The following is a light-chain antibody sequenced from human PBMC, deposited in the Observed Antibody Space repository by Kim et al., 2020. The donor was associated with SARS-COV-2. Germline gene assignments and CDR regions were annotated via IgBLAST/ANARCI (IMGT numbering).Light chain of an antibody. CDR3: ISYAASDTP. V-gene: IGLV2-14*03. CDR1: SGDVGPYDY. J-gene: IGLJ1*01. Sequence: HSIPISSTRTSGDVGPYDYVSWYQQHPGNAPKLIIYDVSHRPSGVSNRFSGSKSGNTASLTISGLQAEDEADYYCISYAASDTPFGSGTKVTVL. CDR2: DVS.